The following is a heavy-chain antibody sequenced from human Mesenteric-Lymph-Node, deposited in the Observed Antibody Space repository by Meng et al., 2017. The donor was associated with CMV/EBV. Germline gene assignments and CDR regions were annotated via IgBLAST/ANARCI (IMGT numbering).Heavy chain of an antibody. J-gene: IGHJ4*02. CDR3: AKDGNYYDISGYYSHFDY. Sequence: GGSLRLSCAAPGFRFSTYAMHWFRQAPGKGLEWVAVISFDASNKYYADSVKGRFTISRDNAKNTVYVQMNSLRAEDTAVYYCAKDGNYYDISGYYSHFDYWGQGTLVTVSS. V-gene: IGHV3-30*04. D-gene: IGHD3-22*01. CDR2: ISFDASNK. CDR1: GFRFSTYA.